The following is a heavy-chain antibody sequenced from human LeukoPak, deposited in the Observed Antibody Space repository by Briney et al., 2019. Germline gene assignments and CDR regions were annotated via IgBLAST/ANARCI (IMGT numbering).Heavy chain of an antibody. CDR3: ARRKPAAGTRALNRMEFDP. D-gene: IGHD6-13*01. CDR1: GGSFSGYY. CDR2: INHSGST. Sequence: SETLSLTCAVYGGSFSGYYWSWIRQPPGKGLEYIGDINHSGSTNYNPSLKSRVIISVDTSKNQFSLRLSSVTAADTAVYYCARRKPAAGTRALNRMEFDPWGQGTLVTVSS. J-gene: IGHJ5*02. V-gene: IGHV4-34*01.